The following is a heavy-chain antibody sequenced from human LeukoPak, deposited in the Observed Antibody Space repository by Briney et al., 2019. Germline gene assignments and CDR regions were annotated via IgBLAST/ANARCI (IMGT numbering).Heavy chain of an antibody. V-gene: IGHV3-48*02. Sequence: GGSLRLSCAASEFTVSANYMSWVRQAPGNGLERLSYISSSSSSIYYADSVKGRFTISRDNAKNSLYLQMNSLRDEDTAVYYCARDPWDDVSGFSGDYWGQGTLVTVSS. CDR2: ISSSSSSI. D-gene: IGHD3-22*01. CDR3: ARDPWDDVSGFSGDY. CDR1: EFTVSANY. J-gene: IGHJ4*02.